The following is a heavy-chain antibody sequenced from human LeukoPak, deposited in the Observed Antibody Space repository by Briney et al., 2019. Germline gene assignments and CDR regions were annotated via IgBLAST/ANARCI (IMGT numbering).Heavy chain of an antibody. J-gene: IGHJ5*02. CDR2: IYYSGST. Sequence: PSETLSLTCTVSGGSISSYYWSWIRQPPGKGLEWIGYIYYSGSTNYNPSLKSRVTISVDTSKNQFSLKLSSVTAADTAVYYCARHWDDYYGSGSYAWFDPWGQGTLVTVSS. CDR1: GGSISSYY. V-gene: IGHV4-59*08. CDR3: ARHWDDYYGSGSYAWFDP. D-gene: IGHD3-10*01.